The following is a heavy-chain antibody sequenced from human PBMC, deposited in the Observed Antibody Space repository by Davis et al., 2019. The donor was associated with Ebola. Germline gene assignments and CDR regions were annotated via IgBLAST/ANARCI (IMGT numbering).Heavy chain of an antibody. Sequence: AASVKVSCKASGYTFTNHAFTWVRQAPGQGLEWMGWINTNTGNPTYAQVFTGRFVFFLDTSVSTAYLQISSLKAEDTAVYYCARERGSGWSPFDYWGQGTLVTVSS. CDR2: INTNTGNP. V-gene: IGHV7-4-1*02. J-gene: IGHJ4*02. CDR1: GYTFTNHA. CDR3: ARERGSGWSPFDY. D-gene: IGHD6-19*01.